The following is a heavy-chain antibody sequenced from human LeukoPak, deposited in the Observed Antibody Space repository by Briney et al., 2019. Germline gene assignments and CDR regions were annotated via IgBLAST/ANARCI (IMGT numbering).Heavy chain of an antibody. Sequence: GGCLRLSCAASGFTFVDYAMHSVRQAPGKGLEWVSLISGDGGSTYYADSVKGRFTISRDNSKHSLYLQMNSQRTEDTAWYDCAKEIGGGYCSGGSCYSGCFDYWGQGTLVTVSS. CDR1: GFTFVDYA. V-gene: IGHV3-43*02. CDR3: AKEIGGGYCSGGSCYSGCFDY. CDR2: ISGDGGST. J-gene: IGHJ4*02. D-gene: IGHD2-15*01.